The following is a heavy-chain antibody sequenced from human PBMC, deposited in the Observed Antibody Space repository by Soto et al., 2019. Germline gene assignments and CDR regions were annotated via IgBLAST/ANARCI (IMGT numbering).Heavy chain of an antibody. D-gene: IGHD2-2*01. V-gene: IGHV4-59*08. Sequence: SETLSLTCTVSGGSISSYYWSWIRQPPGKGLEWIGYIYYSGSTNYNPSLKSRVTISVDTSKNQFSLKLSSVTAADTAVYYCARHVGVVPAAMPGYYYYYMDVWGKGTTVTVSS. J-gene: IGHJ6*03. CDR3: ARHVGVVPAAMPGYYYYYMDV. CDR1: GGSISSYY. CDR2: IYYSGST.